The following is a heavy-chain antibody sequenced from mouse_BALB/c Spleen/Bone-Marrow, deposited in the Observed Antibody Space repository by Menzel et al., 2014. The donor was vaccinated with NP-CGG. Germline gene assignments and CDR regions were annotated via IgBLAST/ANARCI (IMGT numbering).Heavy chain of an antibody. CDR2: INPSNGRT. CDR3: ARYDGPAWFAY. CDR1: GYSFTTYW. V-gene: IGHV1S81*02. Sequence: VQLQEPGAELVKPGASVRLSCKASGYSFTTYWIHWVKQRPGQGLEWIGEINPSNGRTNYNEKFKSKATLTVDKSSSTAYMRLSSLTSEDSAVYYCARYDGPAWFAYWGQGTLVTVSA. J-gene: IGHJ3*01. D-gene: IGHD2-3*01.